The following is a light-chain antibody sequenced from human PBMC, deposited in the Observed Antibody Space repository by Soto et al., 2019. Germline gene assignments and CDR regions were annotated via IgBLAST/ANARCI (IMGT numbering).Light chain of an antibody. J-gene: IGKJ2*01. CDR3: QQSYSTPYT. CDR1: QNIKTY. V-gene: IGKV1-39*01. Sequence: DIQMTQSPSSLSASVGDRITITCRASQNIKTYLNWYQQKPGKAPKFLIYAATTLQSGVPSRFSGSGSGTDFTLTISSLQPEDFATYYCQQSYSTPYTFGQGTKLEIK. CDR2: AAT.